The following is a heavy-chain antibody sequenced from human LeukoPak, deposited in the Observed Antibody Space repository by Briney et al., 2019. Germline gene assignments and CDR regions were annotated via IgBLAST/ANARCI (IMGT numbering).Heavy chain of an antibody. CDR3: ARVEHSGYDEPDY. D-gene: IGHD5-12*01. CDR1: GYTFTGYY. Sequence: ASVKVSCKASGYTFTGYYMHWVRQAPGQGLEWMGWINPSSGGTNYAQKFQGRVTMTRDTSISTAYMELSRLRSDDTAVYYCARVEHSGYDEPDYWGQGTLVTVSS. V-gene: IGHV1-2*02. CDR2: INPSSGGT. J-gene: IGHJ4*02.